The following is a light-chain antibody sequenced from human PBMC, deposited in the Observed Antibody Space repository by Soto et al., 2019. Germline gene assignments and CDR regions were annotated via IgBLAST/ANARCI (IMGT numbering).Light chain of an antibody. Sequence: EIVLTQSPATLSLSPGERATLSCRASQSVSSYLAWYQQKPGQAPRLLIYDASNRATGIPARFSGSGSGTDFTLTIRSLEPEDFAVYYCQPRSNWPPRFTFGPGTKVDIK. V-gene: IGKV3-11*01. CDR1: QSVSSY. J-gene: IGKJ3*01. CDR3: QPRSNWPPRFT. CDR2: DAS.